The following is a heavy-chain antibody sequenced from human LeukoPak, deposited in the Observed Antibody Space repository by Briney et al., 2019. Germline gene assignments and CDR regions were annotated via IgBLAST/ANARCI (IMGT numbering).Heavy chain of an antibody. CDR1: GGSFSGYY. CDR2: INHSGST. Sequence: SETLSLTCAVYGGSFSGYYWSWIGQPPGKGLEWIGEINHSGSTNYNPSLKSRVTISVDTSKNQFSLKLSSVTAADTAVYYCARADIVVVPAAPDAFDIWGQGTMVTVSS. D-gene: IGHD2-2*01. J-gene: IGHJ3*02. CDR3: ARADIVVVPAAPDAFDI. V-gene: IGHV4-34*01.